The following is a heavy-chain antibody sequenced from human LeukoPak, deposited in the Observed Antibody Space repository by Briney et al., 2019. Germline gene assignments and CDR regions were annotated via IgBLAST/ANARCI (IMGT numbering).Heavy chain of an antibody. CDR3: AKAGAVVVVAAKYFDY. CDR1: GFTFSSYA. D-gene: IGHD2-15*01. Sequence: GGSLRLSCAASGFTFSSYAMSWVRQAPGKGLEWVSIISGSDGSAYYADSVKGRFTISRDNSKNTLYLQMNSLRAEDTAVYYCAKAGAVVVVAAKYFDYWGQGTLVTVSS. V-gene: IGHV3-23*01. J-gene: IGHJ4*02. CDR2: ISGSDGSA.